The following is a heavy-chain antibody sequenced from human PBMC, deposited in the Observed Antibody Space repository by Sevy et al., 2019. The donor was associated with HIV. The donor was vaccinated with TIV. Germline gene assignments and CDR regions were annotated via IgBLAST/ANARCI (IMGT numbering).Heavy chain of an antibody. Sequence: GGSLRLSCAASGFTFSSYAMSWVRQAPGKGLEWVSAISGSGGSTYYADSVNGRLTISRNNSKNTLYLQMNSLRAEDTVEYYAAKAHPKDYGVVTYFDYWGQGTLVTVSS. CDR1: GFTFSSYA. CDR2: ISGSGGST. D-gene: IGHD3-3*01. CDR3: AKAHPKDYGVVTYFDY. V-gene: IGHV3-23*01. J-gene: IGHJ4*02.